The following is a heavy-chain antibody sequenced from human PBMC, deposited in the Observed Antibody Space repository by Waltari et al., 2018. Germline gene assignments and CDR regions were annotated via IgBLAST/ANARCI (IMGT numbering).Heavy chain of an antibody. J-gene: IGHJ3*01. D-gene: IGHD5-12*01. Sequence: QLQLQESGPGLGKPPETLPLTCNVSGGSITSNRHYWAWIRQPPGQGLEWIATVSYSGATYSSPSLKSRVTVSRDTSKNHLSLKLGSVTAADTAVYYCATYIGASIGTAAFDVWGQGTMVTVSS. CDR2: VSYSGAT. CDR3: ATYIGASIGTAAFDV. V-gene: IGHV4-39*02. CDR1: GGSITSNRHY.